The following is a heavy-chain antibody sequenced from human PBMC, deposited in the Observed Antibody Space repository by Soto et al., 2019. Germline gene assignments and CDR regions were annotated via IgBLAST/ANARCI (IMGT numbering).Heavy chain of an antibody. J-gene: IGHJ5*02. V-gene: IGHV1-69*01. Sequence: QVQLVQSGAEVKKPGSSVKVSCKASGGTFSSYAISWVRQAPGQGLEWMGGIIPIFGTANYAQKFQGRVTITGGESKSKAYMEVGSLRSEDTAVYYCAGGGIVVVPAAFTRGWFDPWGQGTLVTVSS. CDR1: GGTFSSYA. CDR2: IIPIFGTA. D-gene: IGHD2-2*01. CDR3: AGGGIVVVPAAFTRGWFDP.